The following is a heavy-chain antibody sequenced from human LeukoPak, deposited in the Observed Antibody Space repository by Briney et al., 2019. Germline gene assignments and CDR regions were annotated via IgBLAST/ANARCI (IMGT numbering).Heavy chain of an antibody. D-gene: IGHD5-12*01. CDR2: IYSGGST. CDR3: ARVAYDRYFDY. V-gene: IGHV3-66*01. Sequence: GSLRPSCAASGFTVSSNFLSWVRPASGEGLEWVSVIYSGGSTYYADSVKGRFTISRDNSKNTLYLQMNSLRAEDTAVYYCARVAYDRYFDYWGQGTLVTVSS. CDR1: GFTVSSNF. J-gene: IGHJ4*02.